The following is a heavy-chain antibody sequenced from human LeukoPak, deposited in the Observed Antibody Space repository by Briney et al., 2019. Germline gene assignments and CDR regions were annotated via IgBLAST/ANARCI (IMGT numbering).Heavy chain of an antibody. D-gene: IGHD5-24*01. CDR1: GFTFSSYW. CDR3: ARDGVATIDLEY. Sequence: GGSLRLSCAASGFTFSSYWMRWVRQAPGKGLVWVSRVNSDGSGTSYADSVKGRFTISRDNAKNTLYLQMNSLRAEDTAVYYCARDGVATIDLEYWGQGTLVTVSS. CDR2: VNSDGSGT. J-gene: IGHJ4*02. V-gene: IGHV3-74*01.